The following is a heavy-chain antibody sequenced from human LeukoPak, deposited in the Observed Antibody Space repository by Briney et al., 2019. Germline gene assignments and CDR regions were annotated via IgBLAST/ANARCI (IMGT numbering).Heavy chain of an antibody. CDR3: ASGGYCSSTSCYIDY. V-gene: IGHV3-21*01. J-gene: IGHJ4*02. CDR1: GFTFSSYS. CDR2: ISSSSYI. Sequence: GGSLRLSCAASGFTFSSYSMNWVRQAPGKGLEWVSSISSSSYIYYADSVKGRFTISRDNAKNSLYLQMNSLRADDTAVYYCASGGYCSSTSCYIDYWGQGTLVTVSS. D-gene: IGHD2-2*02.